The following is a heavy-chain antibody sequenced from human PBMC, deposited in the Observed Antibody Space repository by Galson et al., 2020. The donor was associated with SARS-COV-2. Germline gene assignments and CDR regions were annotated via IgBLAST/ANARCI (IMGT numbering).Heavy chain of an antibody. CDR3: ARGRVGYGSGIGAYYYYGMDV. CDR1: SGYY. Sequence: SGYYWSWIRQPPGKGLEWIGEINHSGSTNYNPSLKSRVTISVDTSKNQFSLKLSSVTAADTAVYYCARGRVGYGSGIGAYYYYGMDVWGQGTTVTVSS. J-gene: IGHJ6*02. CDR2: INHSGST. V-gene: IGHV4-34*01. D-gene: IGHD3-10*01.